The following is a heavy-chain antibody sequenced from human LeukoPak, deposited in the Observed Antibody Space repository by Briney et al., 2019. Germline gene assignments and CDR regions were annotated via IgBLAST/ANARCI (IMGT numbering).Heavy chain of an antibody. CDR2: IKQDGSEK. Sequence: PGGSLRLSCVASGFTFSSYWMSWVRQAPGKGLEWVANIKQDGSEKYYVDSVKGRFTISRDNAKNSLYLQMNSLRAEDTAVYYCARSRRYYGSGTHYFDYWGQGTLVTVSS. CDR1: GFTFSSYW. CDR3: ARSRRYYGSGTHYFDY. J-gene: IGHJ4*02. V-gene: IGHV3-7*01. D-gene: IGHD3-10*01.